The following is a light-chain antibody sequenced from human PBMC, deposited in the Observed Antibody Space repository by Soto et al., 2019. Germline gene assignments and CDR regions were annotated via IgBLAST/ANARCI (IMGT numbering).Light chain of an antibody. CDR3: QKYDSAPLT. CDR1: QGISNN. V-gene: IGKV1-27*01. J-gene: IGKJ4*01. Sequence: DIQMTQSPSALSASVGDRVTIACRASQGISNNLAWYQQKPGKVPKLLSYAASTLESRAPSRFSGSISGTDFTLTIISLQPEDVATYYCQKYDSAPLTYGGGTTVEIK. CDR2: AAS.